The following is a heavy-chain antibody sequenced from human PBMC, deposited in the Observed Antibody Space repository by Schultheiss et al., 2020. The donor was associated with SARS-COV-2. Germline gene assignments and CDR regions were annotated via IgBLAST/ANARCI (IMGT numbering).Heavy chain of an antibody. CDR3: ARDRGGY. V-gene: IGHV4-4*07. D-gene: IGHD3-16*01. J-gene: IGHJ4*02. Sequence: GSLRLSCAASGFTFSSYAMSWVRQAPGKGLEWIGRIYTSGSTNYNPSLKSRVTISVDTSKNQFSLKLSSVTAADTAVYYCARDRGGYWGQGTLVTVSS. CDR1: GFTFSSYA. CDR2: IYTSGST.